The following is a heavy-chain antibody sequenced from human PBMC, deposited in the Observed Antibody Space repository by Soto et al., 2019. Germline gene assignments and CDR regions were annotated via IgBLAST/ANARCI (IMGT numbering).Heavy chain of an antibody. CDR2: VYYRGNA. D-gene: IGHD3-9*01. CDR1: DDSIPSDKYY. J-gene: IGHJ4*02. Sequence: SETLSLTCSASDDSIPSDKYYWGWIRHPPGKGLEWIGSVYYRGNAYYNPSLQTRVTISLDKSKSQFSLKLNSVTAADSAVYFCARLEGLATNSYYFDFWGPGALVTVSS. V-gene: IGHV4-39*01. CDR3: ARLEGLATNSYYFDF.